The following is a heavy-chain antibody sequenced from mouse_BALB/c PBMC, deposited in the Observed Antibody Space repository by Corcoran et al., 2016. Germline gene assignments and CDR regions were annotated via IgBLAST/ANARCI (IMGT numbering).Heavy chain of an antibody. CDR2: INPYYGST. D-gene: IGHD2-1*01. J-gene: IGHJ1*01. V-gene: IGHV1-39*01. CDR1: GYSFTDYI. Sequence: EIQLQQTGPELVKPGASVKISCKASGYSFTDYIMLWVKQSHGKSLEWIGNINPYYGSTSYNLKFKGKATLTVDKSSSTAYMQLNSLTSEDSAVYYCARYSGNYGYFDVWGAGTTVTVSS. CDR3: ARYSGNYGYFDV.